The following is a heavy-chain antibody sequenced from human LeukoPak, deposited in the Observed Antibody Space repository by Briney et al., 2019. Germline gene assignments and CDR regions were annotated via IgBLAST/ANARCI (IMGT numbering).Heavy chain of an antibody. Sequence: GGSLRLSCAASGFTFSSYAMSWVRQAPGKGLEWVSAISGSGGSTYYADSVKGRFTISRDNSKNTLYLLMNSLRAEDTAVYYCAKEGEYYDFWSGYYFHFDYWGQGTLVTVSS. J-gene: IGHJ4*02. CDR2: ISGSGGST. CDR1: GFTFSSYA. CDR3: AKEGEYYDFWSGYYFHFDY. D-gene: IGHD3-3*01. V-gene: IGHV3-23*01.